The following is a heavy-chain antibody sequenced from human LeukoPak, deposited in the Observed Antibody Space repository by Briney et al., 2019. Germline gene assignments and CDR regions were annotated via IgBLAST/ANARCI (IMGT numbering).Heavy chain of an antibody. CDR1: GFTFSSYA. CDR2: IWSDGSDK. J-gene: IGHJ1*01. V-gene: IGHV3-33*06. D-gene: IGHD3-9*01. CDR3: AKDAQRGFDFSNSLQN. Sequence: PGGSLTLSCAGSGFTFSSYAMSWVRQTPGAGLEWVAVIWSDGSDKYYAKSVKGRFTISRDNSKNSLFLQMNSLRAEDTAVYYCAKDAQRGFDFSNSLQNWGQGILVTVSS.